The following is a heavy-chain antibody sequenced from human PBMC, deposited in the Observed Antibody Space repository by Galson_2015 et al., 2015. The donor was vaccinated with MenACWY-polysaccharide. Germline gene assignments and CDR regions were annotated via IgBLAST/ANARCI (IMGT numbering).Heavy chain of an antibody. CDR2: VTGSGGST. CDR3: GKVRWGSTVPAATMYV. Sequence: SLRLSCAASGFSLSYYAMGWVRQAPGKGLEWVSAVTGSGGSTYYADHGKGRFTISRDNSNSTLSLQMNSLRAEDTAVYYCGKVRWGSTVPAATMYVWGQRTLVTVAS. CDR1: GFSLSYYA. J-gene: IGHJ4*02. V-gene: IGHV3-23*01. D-gene: IGHD2-2*01.